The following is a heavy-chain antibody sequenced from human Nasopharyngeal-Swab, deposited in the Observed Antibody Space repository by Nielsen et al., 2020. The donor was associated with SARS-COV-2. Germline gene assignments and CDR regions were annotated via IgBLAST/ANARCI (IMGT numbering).Heavy chain of an antibody. V-gene: IGHV3-7*01. D-gene: IGHD2-21*01. Sequence: ESLKISCAASGFTFSSYWMSWVRQAPGKGLEWVANIKQDGSEKYYVDSVKGRFTISRDNAKNTLYLQMNSLRAEDTAMYYRARVGVNDYYYGMDVWGQGTTVTVSS. CDR3: ARVGVNDYYYGMDV. CDR1: GFTFSSYW. J-gene: IGHJ6*02. CDR2: IKQDGSEK.